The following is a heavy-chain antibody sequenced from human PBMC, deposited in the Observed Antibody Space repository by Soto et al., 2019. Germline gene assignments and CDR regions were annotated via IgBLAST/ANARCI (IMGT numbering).Heavy chain of an antibody. J-gene: IGHJ4*02. CDR3: ARDYGSSPDY. CDR2: ISAYNGNT. Sequence: GASVKVSCKASGYTFSSYGITWVRQAPGQGLEWMGWISAYNGNTHYAQNLQGRVTMTTDTSTSTAYMEVRSLTSDDTAVYYCARDYGSSPDYWGQGTLVTAPQ. D-gene: IGHD6-13*01. CDR1: GYTFSSYG. V-gene: IGHV1-18*01.